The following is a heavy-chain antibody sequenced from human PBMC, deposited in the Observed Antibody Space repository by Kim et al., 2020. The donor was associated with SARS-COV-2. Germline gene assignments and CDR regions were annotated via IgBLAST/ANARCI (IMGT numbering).Heavy chain of an antibody. V-gene: IGHV4-31*03. D-gene: IGHD3-10*01. CDR1: GGSISSGGYY. CDR2: IYYSGST. J-gene: IGHJ6*02. Sequence: SETLSLTCTVSGGSISSGGYYWSWIRQHPGKGLEWIGYIYYSGSTYYNPSLKSRVTISVDTSKNQFSLKLSSVTAADTAVYYCAREAPVLWFGELSYGMDVWGQGTTVTVSS. CDR3: AREAPVLWFGELSYGMDV.